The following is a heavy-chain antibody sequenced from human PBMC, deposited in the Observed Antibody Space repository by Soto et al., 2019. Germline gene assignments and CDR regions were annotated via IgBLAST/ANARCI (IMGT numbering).Heavy chain of an antibody. CDR3: ARVGYNPLLAEVSDYGDRTPRYYYMDV. CDR1: GGSISSYY. D-gene: IGHD4-17*01. V-gene: IGHV4-59*01. J-gene: IGHJ6*03. CDR2: IYYSGST. Sequence: QVQLQESGPGLVKPSETLSLTCTVSGGSISSYYWSWIRQPPGKGLEWIGYIYYSGSTNYNPSLKSRVTISVDTSKNQFSLKLSSVTAADTAVYYCARVGYNPLLAEVSDYGDRTPRYYYMDVWGKGTTVTVSS.